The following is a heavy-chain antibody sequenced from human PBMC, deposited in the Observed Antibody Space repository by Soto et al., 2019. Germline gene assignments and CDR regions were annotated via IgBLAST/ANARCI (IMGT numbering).Heavy chain of an antibody. CDR3: AKVQRGGYDYYYYGMDV. V-gene: IGHV3-23*01. CDR1: GFTFSSYA. CDR2: ISGSGGST. Sequence: GGSLRLSCAASGFTFSSYAMSWVRQAPGKGLEWVSAISGSGGSTYYADSVKGRFTISRDNSKNTLYLQMNSLRAEDTAVYYCAKVQRGGYDYYYYGMDVWGQGTTVTVSS. D-gene: IGHD5-12*01. J-gene: IGHJ6*02.